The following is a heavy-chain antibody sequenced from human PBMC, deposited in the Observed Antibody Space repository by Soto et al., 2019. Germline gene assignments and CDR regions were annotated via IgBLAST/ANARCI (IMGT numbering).Heavy chain of an antibody. CDR1: DGSFSVYY. D-gene: IGHD4-4*01. V-gene: IGHV4-34*01. Sequence: SETLSLTCAIYDGSFSVYYWIWIRQSPGEGLEWIGEINHSGSTNYNPSVKSRVTMSVDASKNQFSLKLRPVTAADTAEYYCARDSTRRGACDIWGQGTTVTVSS. CDR3: ARDSTRRGACDI. J-gene: IGHJ3*02. CDR2: INHSGST.